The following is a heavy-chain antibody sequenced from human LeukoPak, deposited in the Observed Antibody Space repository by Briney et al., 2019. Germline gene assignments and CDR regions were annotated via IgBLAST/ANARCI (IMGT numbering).Heavy chain of an antibody. CDR2: IYYSGST. CDR1: GGSISSSSYY. V-gene: IGHV4-61*01. J-gene: IGHJ4*02. Sequence: SETLSLTCTVSGGSISSSSYYWSWIRQPPGKGLEWIGYIYYSGSTNYNPSLKSRVTISVDTSKNQFSLKLSSVTAADTAVYYCARDGDGYPFDYWGQGTLVTVSS. D-gene: IGHD5-24*01. CDR3: ARDGDGYPFDY.